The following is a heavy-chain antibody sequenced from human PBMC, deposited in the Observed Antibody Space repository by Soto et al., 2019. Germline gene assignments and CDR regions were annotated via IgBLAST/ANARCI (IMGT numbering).Heavy chain of an antibody. CDR2: FIPIFGTT. CDR3: TRDRGRRYNDGRGYYYSAY. D-gene: IGHD3-22*01. Sequence: QVHLVQSGAEVKKPGSSVKVSCKASGGTFSSYAISWVRQAPGQGLEWMGGFIPIFGTTNYAQKFQGRVTITADESTSTAYMELSSLISEDTAVYYCTRDRGRRYNDGRGYYYSAYWGQGTLVTVSS. CDR1: GGTFSSYA. J-gene: IGHJ4*02. V-gene: IGHV1-69*01.